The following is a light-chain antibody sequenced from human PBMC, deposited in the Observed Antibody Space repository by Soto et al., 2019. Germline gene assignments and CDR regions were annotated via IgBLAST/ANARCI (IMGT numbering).Light chain of an antibody. CDR2: GAT. Sequence: EVVMTQSPATLSVSPGERATLFCRATRSVSINIAWYQQKPGQPPRLLIYGATTRATGIPARFSGGGSGTEFTLTISRLQSEDFAVYYCQQYNSWPPLTFGGGTKVEIK. CDR3: QQYNSWPPLT. CDR1: RSVSIN. V-gene: IGKV3-15*01. J-gene: IGKJ4*01.